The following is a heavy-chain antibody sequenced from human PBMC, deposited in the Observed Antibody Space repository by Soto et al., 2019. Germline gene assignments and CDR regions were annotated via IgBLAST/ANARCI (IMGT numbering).Heavy chain of an antibody. J-gene: IGHJ4*02. CDR2: IHHSVNS. V-gene: IGHV4-34*01. D-gene: IGHD2-2*01. CDR3: ARTIGYCSSTSCYLEAFYYGSGSDRGSLSIDY. Sequence: PSETLSLTCAVYGGSFSDYYWTWIRQPPGKGLEWIGEIHHSVNSNSNPSLKSRVTISVDTSKNQFSLKLNSVTAADTAVYYCARTIGYCSSTSCYLEAFYYGSGSDRGSLSIDYWGQGTRVTVSS. CDR1: GGSFSDYY.